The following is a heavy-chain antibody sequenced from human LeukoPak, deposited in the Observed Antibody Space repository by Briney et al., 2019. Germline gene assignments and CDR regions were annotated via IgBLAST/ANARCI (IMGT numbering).Heavy chain of an antibody. CDR3: ARRRFYDSGGRLYGMDV. CDR1: GYSFTSYW. V-gene: IGHV5-51*01. CDR2: IDPGDSDT. Sequence: GESLKISCKGSGYSFTSYWIGWVRQMPGKGLEWMGIIDPGDSDTRYSPSFQGQVTISADKSISTANLQWSSLKASDTAMFYCARRRFYDSGGRLYGMDVWGQGTTVTVSS. D-gene: IGHD3-22*01. J-gene: IGHJ6*02.